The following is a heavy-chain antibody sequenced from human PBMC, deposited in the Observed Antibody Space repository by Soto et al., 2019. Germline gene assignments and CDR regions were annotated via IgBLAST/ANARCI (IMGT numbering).Heavy chain of an antibody. CDR3: ARDRYSSGWLDAFDI. Sequence: GSLRLSCAASGFNVSRNYMSWVRQAPGKGLEWVSVIFTGGSTYYADSVKGRFTISRHSSKNTVYLQMNSLRAEDTAVYYCARDRYSSGWLDAFDIWGQGTMVT. D-gene: IGHD6-19*01. CDR2: IFTGGST. CDR1: GFNVSRNY. V-gene: IGHV3-53*04. J-gene: IGHJ3*02.